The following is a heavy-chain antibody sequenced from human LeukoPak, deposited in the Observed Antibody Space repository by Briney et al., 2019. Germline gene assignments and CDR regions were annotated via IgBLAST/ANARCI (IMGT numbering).Heavy chain of an antibody. Sequence: PGGSLRLSCAASGFTFSSYSMNWVRQAPGKGLEWVSSISSSSSYIYYADSVKGRFTISRDNAKNSLYLQMNSLRAEDTAVYYCARESYDYVWGSYRSGWVDYWGQGTLVTVSS. CDR2: ISSSSSYI. V-gene: IGHV3-21*04. D-gene: IGHD3-16*02. CDR3: ARESYDYVWGSYRSGWVDY. CDR1: GFTFSSYS. J-gene: IGHJ4*02.